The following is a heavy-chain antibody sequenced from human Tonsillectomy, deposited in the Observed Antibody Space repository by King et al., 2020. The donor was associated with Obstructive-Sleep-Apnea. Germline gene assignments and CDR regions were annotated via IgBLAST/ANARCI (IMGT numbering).Heavy chain of an antibody. CDR1: GFTFSDHY. V-gene: IGHV3-72*01. J-gene: IGHJ4*02. CDR2: TRNKANSYTT. Sequence: DVQLVESGGGLVQPGGSLRLSCAASGFTFSDHYMDWVRQAPGKGLEWVGRTRNKANSYTTEYAASVKGRFTISRDDSKNSLYLQMNSLKTEDTAVYYCATSGRGSYDFWSGYSYFDYWGQGTLVTVSS. CDR3: ATSGRGSYDFWSGYSYFDY. D-gene: IGHD3-3*01.